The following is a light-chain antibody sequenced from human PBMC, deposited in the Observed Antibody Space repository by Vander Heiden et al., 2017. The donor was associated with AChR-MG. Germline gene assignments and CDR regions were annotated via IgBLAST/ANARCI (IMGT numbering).Light chain of an antibody. CDR3: QQRTNWLFT. J-gene: IGKJ3*01. CDR2: DAS. CDR1: DSLTSY. V-gene: IGKV3-11*01. Sequence: EIVLTQSPATLPLSPGERATLSCRASDSLTSYLAWYQQIPGQAPRLLIYDASNRAAGIPDRFSGSGSGTDFTLNISSLGPEDFAVYYCQQRTNWLFTFGPGTKVDIK.